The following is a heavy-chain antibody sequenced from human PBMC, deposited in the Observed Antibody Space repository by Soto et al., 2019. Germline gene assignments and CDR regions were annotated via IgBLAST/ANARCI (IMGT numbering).Heavy chain of an antibody. CDR1: GYTFTGYY. CDR3: AREVGYSDYVSHDDDY. D-gene: IGHD4-17*01. Sequence: QVQLVQSGAEVKKPGASVKVSCKASGYTFTGYYMHWVRQAPGQGLEWMGWINPNSGGTNYAQKFQGWVTMTRDTSISTAYMELSRLRSDDTAVYYCAREVGYSDYVSHDDDYWGQGTLVTVSS. J-gene: IGHJ4*02. CDR2: INPNSGGT. V-gene: IGHV1-2*04.